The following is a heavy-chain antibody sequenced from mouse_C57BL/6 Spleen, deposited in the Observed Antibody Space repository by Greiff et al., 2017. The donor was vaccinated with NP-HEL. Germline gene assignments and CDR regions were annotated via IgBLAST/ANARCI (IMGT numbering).Heavy chain of an antibody. CDR2: IYPSDSET. D-gene: IGHD1-1*01. Sequence: QVQLQQSGAELVRPGSSVKLSCKASGYTFTSYWMDWVKQRPGQGLEWIGNIYPSDSETHYNQKFKDKATLTVDKSSSTAYMQLSSLTSEDSAVYYCARSITTVVAREAMDYWGQGTSVTVSS. CDR1: GYTFTSYW. V-gene: IGHV1-61*01. CDR3: ARSITTVVAREAMDY. J-gene: IGHJ4*01.